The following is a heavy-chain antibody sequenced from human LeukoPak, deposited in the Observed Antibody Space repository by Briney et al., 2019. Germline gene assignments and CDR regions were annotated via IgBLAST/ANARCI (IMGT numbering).Heavy chain of an antibody. J-gene: IGHJ4*02. CDR2: ISASGNTK. CDR1: GFTFSSYE. CDR3: AREGYYYFYY. Sequence: GGSLRLSCADSGFTFSSYEVIWVRQAPGKGLEWVSYISASGNTKYYADSVKGRFTVSRDNAKNSLYLQMNSLRAEDTAVYYCAREGYYYFYYWGQGTLVTVSS. V-gene: IGHV3-48*03. D-gene: IGHD1-1*01.